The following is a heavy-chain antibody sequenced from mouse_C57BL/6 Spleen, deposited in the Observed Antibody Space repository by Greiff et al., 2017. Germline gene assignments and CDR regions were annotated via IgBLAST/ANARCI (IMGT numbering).Heavy chain of an antibody. Sequence: QVQLQQSGPGLVQPSQSLSITCTASGFSLTSYGVHWVRQSPGKGLEWLGVIWSGGSTDYNAAFISRLSISKDNSKSQVFFKMNSLQADDTAICYCARDCYGSTPRYFDVWGTGTTVTVSS. D-gene: IGHD1-1*01. J-gene: IGHJ1*03. V-gene: IGHV2-2*01. CDR3: ARDCYGSTPRYFDV. CDR2: IWSGGST. CDR1: GFSLTSYG.